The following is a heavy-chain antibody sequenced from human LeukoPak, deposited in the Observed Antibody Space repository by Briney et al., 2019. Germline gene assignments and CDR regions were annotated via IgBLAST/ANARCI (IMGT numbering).Heavy chain of an antibody. D-gene: IGHD2-15*01. Sequence: PSETLSLTCAVYGGSFSGYYWSWLRQPPGKGLGWIGEINHSGSTNYNPSLKSRVTISVDTSKNQFSLKLSSVTAADTAVYYCARGPHLVVVAATPFGYWGQGTLVTVSS. CDR1: GGSFSGYY. J-gene: IGHJ4*02. CDR2: INHSGST. CDR3: ARGPHLVVVAATPFGY. V-gene: IGHV4-34*01.